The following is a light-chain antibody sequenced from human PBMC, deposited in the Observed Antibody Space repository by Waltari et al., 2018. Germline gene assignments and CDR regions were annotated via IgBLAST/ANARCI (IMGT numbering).Light chain of an antibody. J-gene: IGLJ2*01. CDR3: SSYIDSSTLEL. V-gene: IGLV2-14*03. CDR2: YFS. CDR1: SSDVVDYNY. Sequence: HSALTQPASVSGCPGQPITIYCNGTSSDVVDYNYVSWYQQHPGKAPNLMIYYFSNRPSGISNRFSCSKSGNTASVTVSGLQAEDETDYYCSSYIDSSTLELVGGGTSLTGL.